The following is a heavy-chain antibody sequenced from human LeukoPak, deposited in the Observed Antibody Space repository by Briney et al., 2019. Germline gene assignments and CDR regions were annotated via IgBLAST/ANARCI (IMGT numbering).Heavy chain of an antibody. CDR2: INPSGGST. J-gene: IGHJ4*02. V-gene: IGHV1-46*01. D-gene: IGHD4-23*01. Sequence: ASVKVSCKASGYTFISYYMHWVRQAPGQGLEWMGIINPSGGSTTYAQMFQGRVILTRDTSTRTVYMEPYSLRSEDTAVYYCAKGGRDYGDSSGTDWGQGTLVTVSS. CDR1: GYTFISYY. CDR3: AKGGRDYGDSSGTD.